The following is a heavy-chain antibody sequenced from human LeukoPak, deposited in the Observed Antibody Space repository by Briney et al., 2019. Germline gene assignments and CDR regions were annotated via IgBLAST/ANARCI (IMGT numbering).Heavy chain of an antibody. J-gene: IGHJ5*02. CDR3: ARAIPPIAAAGTGFDP. CDR1: GYTFTSYA. D-gene: IGHD6-13*01. Sequence: ASVKVSCKASGYTFTSYAMHWVRQAPGQRLEWMGWINAGNGNTKYSQKFRGRVTMTRDTSTSTVYMELSSLRSEDTAVYYCARAIPPIAAAGTGFDPWGQGTLVTVSS. CDR2: INAGNGNT. V-gene: IGHV1-3*01.